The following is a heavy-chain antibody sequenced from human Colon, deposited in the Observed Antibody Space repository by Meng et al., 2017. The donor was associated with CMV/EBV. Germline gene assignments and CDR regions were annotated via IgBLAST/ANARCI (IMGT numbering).Heavy chain of an antibody. CDR1: GDPFIDFG. V-gene: IGHV1-18*01. CDR3: ATELSRGGY. Sequence: VRWGQPGTEGKKPGAAVKVSCKASGDPFIDFGISWVRQAPGQGLEWMGWISAYNGNTNYAPEFQGRVTLTTDTSTTTDTSTTTVYMELRSLRSDDTAIYYCATELSRGGYWGQGTLVTVSS. J-gene: IGHJ4*02. CDR2: ISAYNGNT.